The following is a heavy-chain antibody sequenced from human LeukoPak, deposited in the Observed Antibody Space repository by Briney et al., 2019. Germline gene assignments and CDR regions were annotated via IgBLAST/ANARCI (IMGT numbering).Heavy chain of an antibody. J-gene: IGHJ4*02. D-gene: IGHD6-13*01. CDR3: ARVLGIADH. CDR2: INHSGST. V-gene: IGHV4-34*01. CDR1: GGSLSGYY. Sequence: PSETLSLTCAVSGGSLSGYYWTWIRQPPGKGLEWIGEINHSGSTNYNPSLKSRVTISVDTSKNQFSLKLSSVTAADTAVYYCARVLGIADHWGQGTLVTVSS.